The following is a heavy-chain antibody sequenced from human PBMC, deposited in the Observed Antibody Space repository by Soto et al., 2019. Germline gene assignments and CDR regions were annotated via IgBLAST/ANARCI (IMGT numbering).Heavy chain of an antibody. CDR3: TTDEGYCSGGSCYYVDP. Sequence: EVQLVESGGGLVKPGGSLRLSCAASGFTFSNAWMNWVRQAPGKGLEWVGRIKSKTDGGTTDYAAPVKGRFTISRDESINTLYVQMNSLKTGDTARYYCTTDEGYCSGGSCYYVDPWGQGTLVTVS. D-gene: IGHD2-15*01. V-gene: IGHV3-15*07. CDR2: IKSKTDGGTT. J-gene: IGHJ5*02. CDR1: GFTFSNAW.